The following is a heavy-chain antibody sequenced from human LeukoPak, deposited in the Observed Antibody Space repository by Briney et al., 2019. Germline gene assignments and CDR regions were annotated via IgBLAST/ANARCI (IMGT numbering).Heavy chain of an antibody. J-gene: IGHJ6*02. V-gene: IGHV3-30*18. CDR1: GFTFSSYG. D-gene: IGHD6-13*01. CDR2: VSYDGSNK. Sequence: PGRSLRLSCAASGFTFSSYGMHWVRQAPGKGLEWVAAVSYDGSNKYFADSVKGRFTISRDNSRNTLYLQMNSLRAEDTAVYYCAKCAAAAGTLSSYGMDIWGQGTTVTVSS. CDR3: AKCAAAAGTLSSYGMDI.